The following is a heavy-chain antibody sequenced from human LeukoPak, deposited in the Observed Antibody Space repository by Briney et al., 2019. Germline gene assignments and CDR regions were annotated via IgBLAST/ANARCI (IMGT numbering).Heavy chain of an antibody. CDR1: GFTFNTYS. Sequence: PGGSLRLSCVASGFTFNTYSMNWFRQAPGKGLEWISYISSSSGTIYYSDSVKGRFTISRDNAKNSLYLQMNNLRAEDTAVYYCARDPYLDYWGQGTLVTVSS. J-gene: IGHJ4*02. V-gene: IGHV3-48*04. CDR3: ARDPYLDY. CDR2: ISSSSGTI.